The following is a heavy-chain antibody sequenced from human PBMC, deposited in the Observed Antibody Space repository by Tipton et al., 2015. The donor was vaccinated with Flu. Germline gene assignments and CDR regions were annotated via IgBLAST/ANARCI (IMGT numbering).Heavy chain of an antibody. Sequence: SLRFSCAASGFTFSNAWMSWVRQAPGKGLEWIGRIKDKSDGGTTDYAAPVKGRFTISRDDSEYTLYLQMNSLKTEDTAVYYCASNTRGSVCDVWGQGTMVTVSS. V-gene: IGHV3-15*01. CDR2: IKDKSDGGTT. CDR3: ASNTRGSVCDV. CDR1: GFTFSNAW. D-gene: IGHD1-26*01. J-gene: IGHJ3*01.